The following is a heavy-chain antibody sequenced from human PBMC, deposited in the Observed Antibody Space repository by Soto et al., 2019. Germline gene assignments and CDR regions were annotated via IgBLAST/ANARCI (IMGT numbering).Heavy chain of an antibody. D-gene: IGHD2-2*01. CDR1: GGSFSGYY. CDR2: INHSGST. J-gene: IGHJ6*02. Sequence: SETLSLTCAVYGGSFSGYYWSWIRQPPGKGLEWIGEINHSGSTNYNPSLKSRVTISVDTSKNKFSLKLSSVTAADTAVYYCARTVVPAATGYYYGMDVWGQGTTVTVSS. CDR3: ARTVVPAATGYYYGMDV. V-gene: IGHV4-34*01.